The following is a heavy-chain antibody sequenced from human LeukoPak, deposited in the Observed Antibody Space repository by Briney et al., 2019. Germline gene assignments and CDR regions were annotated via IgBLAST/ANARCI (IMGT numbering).Heavy chain of an antibody. V-gene: IGHV4-59*08. D-gene: IGHD3-16*01. CDR3: ARLKLGAYFDL. J-gene: IGHJ2*01. CDR1: GGSTSSDY. CDR2: VYNSGDT. Sequence: PSETLSLTCPLSGGSTSSDYWSWIRPSPGKGLEWVGYVYNSGDTGKNPSLKSRVTILLDTSKNQSSLKLTSVSAADTAVYYCARLKLGAYFDLWGRGTLVTVSS.